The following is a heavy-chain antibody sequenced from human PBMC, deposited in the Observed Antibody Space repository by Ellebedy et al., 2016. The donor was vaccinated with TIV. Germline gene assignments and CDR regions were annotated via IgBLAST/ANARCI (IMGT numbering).Heavy chain of an antibody. V-gene: IGHV4-59*01. CDR1: GASINSY. Sequence: MPSETLSLTCTVSGASINSYWNWIRQPRGRGLEYIGYFYYSGKTNYSPSLKDRITISLDTSKGQFSLNLNSVTAADTAVYYCARKSLSNWSFDLWGRGTLVTVSS. J-gene: IGHJ2*01. CDR2: FYYSGKT. CDR3: ARKSLSNWSFDL.